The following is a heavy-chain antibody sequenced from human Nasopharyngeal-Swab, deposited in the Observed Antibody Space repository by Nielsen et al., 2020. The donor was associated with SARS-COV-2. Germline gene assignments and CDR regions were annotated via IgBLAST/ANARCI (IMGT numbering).Heavy chain of an antibody. D-gene: IGHD4/OR15-4a*01. CDR1: GFTFSNSA. CDR2: ISISGATT. J-gene: IGHJ4*02. Sequence: EGSLRLSCSVSGFTFSNSALCWVRQAPGKGLEWVSAISISGATTFYADSVRGRFTISRDNDRNTVYLQMSSLTVEDTAIYYCAKEEVPNDYWGQGTLVTVSS. CDR3: AKEEVPNDY. V-gene: IGHV3-23*01.